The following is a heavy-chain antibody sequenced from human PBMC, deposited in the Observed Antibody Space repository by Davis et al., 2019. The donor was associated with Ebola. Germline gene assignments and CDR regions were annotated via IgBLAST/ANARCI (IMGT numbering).Heavy chain of an antibody. CDR1: GFTFSSYW. Sequence: GESLKISCAASGFTFSSYWMSWVRQAPGKGLEWVSAISGSSSTIYYADSVKGRFTISRDNAKNSLYLQMNSLRDEDTAVYYCARGPDGYYYYYMDVWGKGTTVTVSS. J-gene: IGHJ6*03. V-gene: IGHV3-48*02. CDR3: ARGPDGYYYYYMDV. D-gene: IGHD1-14*01. CDR2: ISGSSSTI.